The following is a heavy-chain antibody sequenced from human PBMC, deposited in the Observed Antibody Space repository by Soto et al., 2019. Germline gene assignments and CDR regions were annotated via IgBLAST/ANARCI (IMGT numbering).Heavy chain of an antibody. CDR3: ARESRSWTNRFVYYYYYGMYV. CDR1: GYTFTGYY. CDR2: INPNSGGT. V-gene: IGHV1-2*04. D-gene: IGHD6-13*01. Sequence: QVQLVQSGAEVKKPGASVKVSCKASGYTFTGYYMHWVRQAPGQGLEWMGWINPNSGGTNYAQKFQGWVTMTRDTSISTAYMELSRLRSDDTAVYYCARESRSWTNRFVYYYYYGMYVWGQGTTVTVSS. J-gene: IGHJ6*02.